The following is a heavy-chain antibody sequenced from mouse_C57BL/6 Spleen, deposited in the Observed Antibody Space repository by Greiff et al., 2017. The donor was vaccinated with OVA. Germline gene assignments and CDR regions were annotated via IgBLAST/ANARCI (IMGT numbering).Heavy chain of an antibody. CDR3: AGGYYLYYAMDY. Sequence: VHVKQSGPELVKPGASVKMSCKASGYTFTDYNMHWVKQSHGKSLEWIGYINPNNGGTSYNQKFKGKATLTVNKSSSTAYMELRSLTSEDSAVYYCAGGYYLYYAMDYWGQGTSVTVSS. CDR1: GYTFTDYN. CDR2: INPNNGGT. J-gene: IGHJ4*01. D-gene: IGHD2-3*01. V-gene: IGHV1-22*01.